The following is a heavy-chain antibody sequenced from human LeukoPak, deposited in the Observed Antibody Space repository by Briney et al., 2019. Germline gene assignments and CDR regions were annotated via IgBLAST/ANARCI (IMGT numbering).Heavy chain of an antibody. J-gene: IGHJ4*02. Sequence: SETLSLTCAVFGGSISSRSYYWGWIRQPPGKGLEWIVSINYSGNTYYNPSLKSRVTISVDTSKNQFSLKLSSVTAADTAVYYCATAEWLEGDYYFDYWGQGTLVTVSS. V-gene: IGHV4-39*07. CDR2: INYSGNT. CDR1: GGSISSRSYY. CDR3: ATAEWLEGDYYFDY. D-gene: IGHD6-19*01.